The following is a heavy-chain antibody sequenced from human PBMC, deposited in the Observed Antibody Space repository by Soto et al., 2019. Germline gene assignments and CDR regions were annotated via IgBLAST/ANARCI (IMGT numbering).Heavy chain of an antibody. V-gene: IGHV3-23*01. J-gene: IGHJ4*02. CDR3: AKGRSGYCSSSSCLGDY. CDR2: ISGSGGTT. Sequence: PGGSLRLSCAASGFTFTTYAMSWVRQAPGKGLEWVSVISGSGGTTYYADSVKGRFTISRDNSKNTVYLQMNSLRAEDTAVYYCAKGRSGYCSSSSCLGDYWGQGTLVTVSS. D-gene: IGHD2-2*01. CDR1: GFTFTTYA.